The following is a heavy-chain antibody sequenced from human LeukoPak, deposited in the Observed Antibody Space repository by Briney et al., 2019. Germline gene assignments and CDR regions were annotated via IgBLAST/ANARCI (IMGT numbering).Heavy chain of an antibody. J-gene: IGHJ6*03. D-gene: IGHD3-10*01. V-gene: IGHV4-59*07. CDR3: ARVLRLWFGESPYYYYFYMDV. CDR2: ISYSGST. CDR1: GGSISSYY. Sequence: SDTLSHTCRVSGGSISSYYWNWMRQPPGKGLEWIGSISYSGSTNNNTSLGSRVTTSVDTSKNQFSLKLSSVTAADTAVYYCARVLRLWFGESPYYYYFYMDVWGKGNTVTISS.